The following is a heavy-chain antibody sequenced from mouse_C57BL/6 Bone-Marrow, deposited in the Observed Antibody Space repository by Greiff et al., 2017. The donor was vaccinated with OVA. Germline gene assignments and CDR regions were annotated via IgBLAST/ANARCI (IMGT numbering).Heavy chain of an antibody. J-gene: IGHJ2*01. Sequence: DVQLQESGAELVRPGASVKLSCTASGFNIKGDYMHWVKQRPEQGLEWIGWIDPENGDTEYASKFQGKATITADTSSNTAYLQLSSLTSEDTAVYYCTSYDNFDYWGQGTTLTVSS. CDR2: IDPENGDT. V-gene: IGHV14-4*01. CDR3: TSYDNFDY. CDR1: GFNIKGDY. D-gene: IGHD2-3*01.